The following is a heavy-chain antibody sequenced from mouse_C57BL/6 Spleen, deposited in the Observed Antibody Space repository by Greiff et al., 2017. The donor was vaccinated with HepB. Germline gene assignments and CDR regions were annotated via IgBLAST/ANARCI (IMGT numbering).Heavy chain of an antibody. J-gene: IGHJ1*03. V-gene: IGHV5-9-1*02. D-gene: IGHD1-1*01. CDR1: GFTFSSYA. Sequence: EVKLMESGEGLVKPGGSLKLSCAASGFTFSSYAMSWVRQTPEKRLEWVAYISSGGDYIYYADTVKGRFTISRDNARNTLYLQMSSLKSEDTAMYYCTRGGTTVVATEYFDVGGTGTTVTVSS. CDR3: TRGGTTVVATEYFDV. CDR2: ISSGGDYI.